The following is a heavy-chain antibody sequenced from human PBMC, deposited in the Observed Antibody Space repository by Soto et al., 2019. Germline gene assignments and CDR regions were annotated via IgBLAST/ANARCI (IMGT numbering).Heavy chain of an antibody. D-gene: IGHD3-16*01. Sequence: QVQLQESGPGLVKPSGTLSLTCAVSGGSISTSHWWTWVRQPPGKGLEWIGEIYHSGSTNYNPSLKSRVSITVDTSKNQFSLGLSSVAAADTAVYYCARSGGGEDYWGQGTLVTVSS. CDR3: ARSGGGEDY. CDR1: GGSISTSHW. CDR2: IYHSGST. J-gene: IGHJ4*02. V-gene: IGHV4-4*02.